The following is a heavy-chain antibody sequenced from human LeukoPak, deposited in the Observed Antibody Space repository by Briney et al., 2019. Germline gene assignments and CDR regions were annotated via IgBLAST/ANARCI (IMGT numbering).Heavy chain of an antibody. J-gene: IGHJ2*01. CDR2: IYYSGST. CDR3: ARGGDYYDSSGPSVWYFDL. D-gene: IGHD3-22*01. V-gene: IGHV4-39*07. Sequence: PSETLSLTCTVSGGSISSSSYYWGWIRQPPGKGLEWIGSIYYSGSTYYNPSLKSRVTISVDTSKNQFSLKLSSVTAADTAVYYCARGGDYYDSSGPSVWYFDLWGRGTLVTVSS. CDR1: GGSISSSSYY.